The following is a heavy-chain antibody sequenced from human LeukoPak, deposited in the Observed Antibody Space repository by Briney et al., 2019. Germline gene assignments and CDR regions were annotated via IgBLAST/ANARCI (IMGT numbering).Heavy chain of an antibody. CDR3: AKDWEGYCSSTSCSPD. Sequence: GGSPRLSCAASGFTFCSYGMHSVRRAPGKGLEWVAFIRYDGSNKYYADSVKGRFTISRDNSKNTLYLQMNSLRAEDTAVYYCAKDWEGYCSSTSCSPDWGQGTLVTVSS. CDR2: IRYDGSNK. CDR1: GFTFCSYG. J-gene: IGHJ4*02. D-gene: IGHD2-2*01. V-gene: IGHV3-30*02.